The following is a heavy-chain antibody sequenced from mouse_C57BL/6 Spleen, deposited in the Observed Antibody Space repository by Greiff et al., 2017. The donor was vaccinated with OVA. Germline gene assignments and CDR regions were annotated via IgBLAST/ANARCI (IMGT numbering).Heavy chain of an antibody. Sequence: VQLQQPGAELVKPGASVKLSCKASGYTFTSYWMHWVKQRPGQGLEWIGMIHPNSGSTNYNEKFKSKATLTVDKSSSTAYMQLSSLTSEDSAVYYCAGERAYDDDVEFAKWGQGNLVTVSA. V-gene: IGHV1-64*01. CDR1: GYTFTSYW. CDR3: AGERAYDDDVEFAK. D-gene: IGHD2-4*01. CDR2: IHPNSGST. J-gene: IGHJ3*01.